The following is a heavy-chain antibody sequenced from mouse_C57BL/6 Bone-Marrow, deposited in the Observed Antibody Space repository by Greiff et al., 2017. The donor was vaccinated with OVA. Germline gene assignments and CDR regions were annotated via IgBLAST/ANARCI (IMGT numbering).Heavy chain of an antibody. CDR1: GFNIKDYY. D-gene: IGHD1-1*01. CDR3: TTGGYGRSHWYFDV. V-gene: IGHV14-1*01. Sequence: EVQLQQSGAELVRPGASVKLSCTASGFNIKDYYMHWVKQRPEQGLEWIGRIDPEDGDTEYAPKFQGKATMTADTSSNTAYLQLSSLTSEDTAVYYCTTGGYGRSHWYFDVWGTGTTVTVSS. J-gene: IGHJ1*03. CDR2: IDPEDGDT.